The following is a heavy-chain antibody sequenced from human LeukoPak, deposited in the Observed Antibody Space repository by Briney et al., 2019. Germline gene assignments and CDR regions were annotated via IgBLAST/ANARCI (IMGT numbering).Heavy chain of an antibody. CDR2: ISYDGSNK. J-gene: IGHJ5*02. CDR1: GFTFSSYG. Sequence: GRSLRLSCAASGFTFSSYGMHWVRQAPGKGLEWVAVISYDGSNKYYADSVKGRFTISRDNSKNTLYLQMNSLRAEDTAVYYCAKDPSGGYRSPFDPWGQGTLVAVSS. CDR3: AKDPSGGYRSPFDP. D-gene: IGHD3-22*01. V-gene: IGHV3-30*18.